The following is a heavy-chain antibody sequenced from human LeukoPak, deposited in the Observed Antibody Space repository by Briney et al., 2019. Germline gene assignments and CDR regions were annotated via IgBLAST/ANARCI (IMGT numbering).Heavy chain of an antibody. Sequence: SLRLSCAASGFTFSNFGFTWVRQAQGQGLEWFSSISSSSSYISHADSVKGRFTISRDNAKNSLDLQMNSLRAEDTAVYYCAIDRYSSGWYTFDYWGQGTLVTVSS. CDR1: GFTFSNFG. V-gene: IGHV3-21*01. D-gene: IGHD6-19*01. CDR3: AIDRYSSGWYTFDY. J-gene: IGHJ4*02. CDR2: ISSSSSYI.